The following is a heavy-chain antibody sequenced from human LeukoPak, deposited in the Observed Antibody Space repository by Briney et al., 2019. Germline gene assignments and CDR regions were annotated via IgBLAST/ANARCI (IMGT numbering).Heavy chain of an antibody. J-gene: IGHJ5*02. D-gene: IGHD4-17*01. V-gene: IGHV4-4*02. CDR3: ARIDYGDYSNWFDP. CDR2: IYHSGST. Sequence: PSETLSLTCAVSGGSISSTNRWSWVRPPPGKGLEWIGEIYHSGSTNYNPSLKSRVTISVDKSKNQFSLKLSSVIAADTAVYYCARIDYGDYSNWFDPWGQGILVSVSS. CDR1: GGSISSTNR.